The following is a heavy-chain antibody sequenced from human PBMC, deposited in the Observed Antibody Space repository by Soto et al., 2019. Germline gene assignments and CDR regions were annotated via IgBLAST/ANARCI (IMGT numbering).Heavy chain of an antibody. J-gene: IGHJ3*02. CDR1: GFTFSSYA. V-gene: IGHV3-23*01. Sequence: GGSLRLSCAASGFTFSSYAMSWVRQAPGKGLEWVSAISGSGGSTYYADSVKGRFTISRDNSKNTLYLQMNSLRAEDTAVYYCAKLRGYYYDSSGYYGSGVLDAFDIWGQGTMVTVSS. CDR3: AKLRGYYYDSSGYYGSGVLDAFDI. D-gene: IGHD3-22*01. CDR2: ISGSGGST.